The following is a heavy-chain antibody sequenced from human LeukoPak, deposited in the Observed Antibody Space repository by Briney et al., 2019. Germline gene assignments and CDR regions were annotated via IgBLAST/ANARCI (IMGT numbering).Heavy chain of an antibody. D-gene: IGHD3-9*01. CDR3: ARMILLLGDVLTVPPRGFDY. J-gene: IGHJ4*02. CDR2: ISVCNGNT. Sequence: ASVKVSCKASGYTFTTYGISWVRQAPGQGLEWLGRISVCNGNTNYAQKLQGRVTMTTDTPTSTAYMELRSLRPDDTAVYYCARMILLLGDVLTVPPRGFDYWGQGTLVTVSS. CDR1: GYTFTTYG. V-gene: IGHV1-18*01.